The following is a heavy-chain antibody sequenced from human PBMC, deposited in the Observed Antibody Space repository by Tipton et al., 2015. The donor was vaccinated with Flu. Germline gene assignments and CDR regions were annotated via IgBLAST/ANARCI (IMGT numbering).Heavy chain of an antibody. V-gene: IGHV4-4*07. D-gene: IGHD1-26*01. CDR2: IYPSGNT. CDR1: GGSLSSYF. J-gene: IGHJ2*01. Sequence: TLSLTCTVSGGSLSSYFWSWIRQPAGKGLEWIGRIYPSGNTNYNPSLQSRVTMSVETSRNQLSLSLTSVTAADAAIYYCARSGSYHHYYFDLWGRGTLVSVS. CDR3: ARSGSYHHYYFDL.